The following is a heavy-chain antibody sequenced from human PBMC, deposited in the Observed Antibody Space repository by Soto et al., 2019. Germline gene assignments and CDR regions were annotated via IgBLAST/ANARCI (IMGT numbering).Heavy chain of an antibody. V-gene: IGHV3-15*07. D-gene: IGHD3-22*01. CDR1: GFTFTNAW. J-gene: IGHJ5*02. CDR3: ATVGHYYLLFDP. Sequence: SLRLSCAASGFTFTNAWMNWVRQAPGKGLEWVGHIKSKADGGTTDYAAPVKGRFAISRDDSRNTLYLQMNSLTTEDTAVYYCATVGHYYLLFDPWGQGTLVTVSS. CDR2: IKSKADGGTT.